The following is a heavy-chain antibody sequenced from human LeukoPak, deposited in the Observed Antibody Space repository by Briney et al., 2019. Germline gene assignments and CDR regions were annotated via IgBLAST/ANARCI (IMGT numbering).Heavy chain of an antibody. Sequence: GGSLRLSCAASGFTFSDYYMSWIRQAPGKGLEWVSYISSSGSTIYYADSVKGRFTISRDNAKNSLYLQMNSLRAEDTAVYYCAKAGTHYYYYMDVWGKGTTVTVSS. CDR1: GFTFSDYY. V-gene: IGHV3-11*01. CDR3: AKAGTHYYYYMDV. CDR2: ISSSGSTI. J-gene: IGHJ6*03. D-gene: IGHD6-13*01.